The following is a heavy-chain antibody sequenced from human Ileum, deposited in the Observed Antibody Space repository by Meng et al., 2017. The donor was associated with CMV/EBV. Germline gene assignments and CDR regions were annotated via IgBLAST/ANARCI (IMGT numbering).Heavy chain of an antibody. CDR3: ARGWDNNKVGVH. V-gene: IGHV4-34*01. CDR1: GGSLRDSY. Sequence: QAQLQPWVAGLLKPSETLSLTCAVHGGSLRDSYWTWIRQAPGKGLEWIGEIHPSGITNYNPSLESRVTISEDTSNNQFSLRLTSLTAGDTAVYYCARGWDNNKVGVHWGQGTLVTVSS. D-gene: IGHD1/OR15-1a*01. CDR2: IHPSGIT. J-gene: IGHJ4*02.